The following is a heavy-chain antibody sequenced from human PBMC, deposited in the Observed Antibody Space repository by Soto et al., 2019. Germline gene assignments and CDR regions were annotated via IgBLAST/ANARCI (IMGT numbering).Heavy chain of an antibody. CDR3: AKLGYSGSYPGLVY. Sequence: QVQLVESGGGVVQPGRSLRLSCAASGFTFSSYGMHWVRQAPGKGLEWVAVISYDGSNKYYADSVKGRLTISRDNSKNTLYLQMNSLRAEDTAVYYCAKLGYSGSYPGLVYWGQGTLVTVSS. D-gene: IGHD1-26*01. J-gene: IGHJ4*02. CDR2: ISYDGSNK. CDR1: GFTFSSYG. V-gene: IGHV3-30*18.